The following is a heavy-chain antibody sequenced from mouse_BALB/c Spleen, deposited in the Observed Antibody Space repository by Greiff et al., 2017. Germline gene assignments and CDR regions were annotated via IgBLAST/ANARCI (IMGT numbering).Heavy chain of an antibody. CDR3: ARQKNYRSFYAMDY. CDR1: GFTFSSYG. J-gene: IGHJ4*01. Sequence: DVKLVESGGDLVKPGGSLKLSCAASGFTFSSYGMSWVRQTPDKRLEWVATISSGGSYTYYPDSVKGRFTISRDNAKNTLYLQMSSLKSEDTAMYYCARQKNYRSFYAMDYWGQGTSVTVSS. D-gene: IGHD2-14*01. V-gene: IGHV5-6*02. CDR2: ISSGGSYT.